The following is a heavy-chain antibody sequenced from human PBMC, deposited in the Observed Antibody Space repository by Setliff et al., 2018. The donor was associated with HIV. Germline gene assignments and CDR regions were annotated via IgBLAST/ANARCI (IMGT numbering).Heavy chain of an antibody. V-gene: IGHV1-8*02. CDR1: GYTFTSYG. CDR2: IIPIFGTA. J-gene: IGHJ5*02. D-gene: IGHD3-22*01. CDR3: ARSLPYDSIPLDP. Sequence: ASVKVSCKASGYTFTSYGISWVRQAPGQGLEWMGGIIPIFGTANYAQKFQGRVTMTSSTSISTAYMELSRLRSEDTAVYYCARSLPYDSIPLDPWGQGTLVTVSS.